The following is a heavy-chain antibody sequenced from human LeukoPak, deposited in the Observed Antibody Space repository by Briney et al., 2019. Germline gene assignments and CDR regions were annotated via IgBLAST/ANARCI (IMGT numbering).Heavy chain of an antibody. Sequence: ASVKVSCKASGYTFTSYDINWVRQATGQGLEWMGWMNPNSGNTGYAQKFQGRVTMTRYTSISTAYMELSSLRSEDTAVYYCARGHYVLRFLETNWFDPWGQGTLVTVSS. V-gene: IGHV1-8*01. J-gene: IGHJ5*02. CDR1: GYTFTSYD. CDR2: MNPNSGNT. CDR3: ARGHYVLRFLETNWFDP. D-gene: IGHD3-3*01.